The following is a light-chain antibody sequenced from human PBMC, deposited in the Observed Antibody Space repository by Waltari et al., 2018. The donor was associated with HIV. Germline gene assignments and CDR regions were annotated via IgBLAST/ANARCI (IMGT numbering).Light chain of an antibody. V-gene: IGLV2-8*01. Sequence: QSALTQPPSASGSPGQSVTISCTGTSSDVGGYNYVSWYQQHPGKAPKLMIYEVSKRPSGVPDRFSGSKSGNTASLTVSGLQAEDEADYYCSSYAGSNTDVVFGGGTKLTGL. CDR3: SSYAGSNTDVV. CDR2: EVS. J-gene: IGLJ2*01. CDR1: SSDVGGYNY.